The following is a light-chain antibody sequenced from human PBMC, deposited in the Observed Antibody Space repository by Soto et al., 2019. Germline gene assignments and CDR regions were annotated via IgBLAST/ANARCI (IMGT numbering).Light chain of an antibody. CDR3: QQYDTYPFT. Sequence: DIQMTQSPSTLPASIGDRVTITCRASQSINNWLAWYQQKPGKAPKVLIYKASSLESGVPSRFSGSESGTEFTLAINSLQPDDFATYYCQQYDTYPFTFGPGTKVDIK. CDR1: QSINNW. J-gene: IGKJ3*01. CDR2: KAS. V-gene: IGKV1-5*03.